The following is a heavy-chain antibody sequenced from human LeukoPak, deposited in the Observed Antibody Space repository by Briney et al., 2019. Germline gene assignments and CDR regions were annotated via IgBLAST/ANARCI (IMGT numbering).Heavy chain of an antibody. V-gene: IGHV3-30*03. CDR3: ARYYYDSSGYYEIDP. Sequence: PGGSLRLSCAASGFTFSSYGMYWVRQAPGKGLEWVAVISYDGSNKYYADSVKGRFTISRDNSKNTLYLQMNSLRAEGTAVYYCARYYYDSSGYYEIDPWGQGTLVTVSS. D-gene: IGHD3-22*01. J-gene: IGHJ5*02. CDR1: GFTFSSYG. CDR2: ISYDGSNK.